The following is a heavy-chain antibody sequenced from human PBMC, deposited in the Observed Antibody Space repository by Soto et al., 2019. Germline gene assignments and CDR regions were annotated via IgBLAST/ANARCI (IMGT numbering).Heavy chain of an antibody. J-gene: IGHJ6*02. D-gene: IGHD1-1*01. CDR1: GFTVSSNY. Sequence: GGSLRLSCAASGFTVSSNYMSWVRQAPGKGLEWVSVIYSGGSTYYADSVKGRFTISRDNSKNTLYLQMNSLRAEDTAVYYCAREGTLGYYYGMDVWGQGTTVTVSS. V-gene: IGHV3-53*01. CDR3: AREGTLGYYYGMDV. CDR2: IYSGGST.